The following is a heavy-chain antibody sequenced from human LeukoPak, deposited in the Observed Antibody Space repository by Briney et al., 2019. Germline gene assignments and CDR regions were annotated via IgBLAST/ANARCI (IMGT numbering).Heavy chain of an antibody. CDR3: ARQRVGIVPAAYFDK. Sequence: ETLSLTCIISGDSISRTSFYWGWIRQPPGKGLEWIGSVYSSGSTNYNPSLKSRVTISVDMSKDQFSLRVTSVTAADTAVYYCARQRVGIVPAAYFDKWGQGTLVTVSS. D-gene: IGHD2-2*01. J-gene: IGHJ4*02. CDR2: VYSSGST. V-gene: IGHV4-39*01. CDR1: GDSISRTSFY.